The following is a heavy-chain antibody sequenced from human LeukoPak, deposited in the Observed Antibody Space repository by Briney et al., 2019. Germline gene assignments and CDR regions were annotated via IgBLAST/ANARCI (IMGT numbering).Heavy chain of an antibody. CDR2: IYYSGST. Sequence: PSETLSLTCTVSGGSISSSSYYWGWIRQPPGKGLEWIGSIYYSGSTYYNPSLKSRVTISVDTSKNQFSLKLSSVTAADTAVYYCARGGPFDYWGQGTLVTVSS. J-gene: IGHJ4*02. CDR3: ARGGPFDY. CDR1: GGSISSSSYY. V-gene: IGHV4-39*01. D-gene: IGHD3-16*01.